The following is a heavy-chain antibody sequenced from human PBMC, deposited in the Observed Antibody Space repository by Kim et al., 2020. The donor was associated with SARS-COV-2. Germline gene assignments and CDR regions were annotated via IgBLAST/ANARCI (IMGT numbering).Heavy chain of an antibody. CDR3: AREGMGTVRN. V-gene: IGHV7-4-1*02. D-gene: IGHD4-17*01. Sequence: NPTYAQGFTGRFVFSLDTSVSTAYLQISSLKAEDTAVYYCAREGMGTVRNWGQGTLVTVSS. J-gene: IGHJ4*02. CDR2: NP.